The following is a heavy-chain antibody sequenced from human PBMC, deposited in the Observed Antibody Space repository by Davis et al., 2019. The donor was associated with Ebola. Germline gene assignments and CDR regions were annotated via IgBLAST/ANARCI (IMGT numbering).Heavy chain of an antibody. V-gene: IGHV1-18*01. J-gene: IGHJ4*02. CDR3: ARINPTRLGDPVDY. CDR1: DFTLTNYG. CDR2: IGGHQGNT. D-gene: IGHD4-17*01. Sequence: ASVKVSCKASDFTLTNYGITWVRQAPGQGLEWLGWIGGHQGNTHYAQKVQDRVTMTRDRSTDTAYMELRGLRYDDTAVYYCARINPTRLGDPVDYWGQGTLVTVSS.